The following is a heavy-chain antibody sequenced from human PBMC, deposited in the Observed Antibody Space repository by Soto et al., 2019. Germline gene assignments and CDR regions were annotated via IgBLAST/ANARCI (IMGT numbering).Heavy chain of an antibody. CDR3: ARVTVATTYYYYYYMDV. CDR2: INHSGST. J-gene: IGHJ6*03. D-gene: IGHD5-12*01. V-gene: IGHV4-34*01. CDR1: GGSLRGYY. Sequence: LVLACASCGGSLRGYYSTWVRQPPGKGLEWIGEINHSGSTNYTPSLKSRVTISVDTSKNQFSLKLSSVTAADTAVYYCARVTVATTYYYYYYMDVWGKGTTVTVSS.